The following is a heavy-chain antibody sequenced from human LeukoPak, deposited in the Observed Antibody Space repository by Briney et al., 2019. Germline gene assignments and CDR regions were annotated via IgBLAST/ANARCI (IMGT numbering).Heavy chain of an antibody. D-gene: IGHD2-2*01. V-gene: IGHV3-30*03. J-gene: IGHJ1*01. CDR3: ARAAEASCSGTSCYRYFHH. CDR2: IASDGRTT. CDR1: GFTFSNYG. Sequence: GGSLRLSCAASGFTFSNYGMHWVRQAPGLGLEWVAVIASDGRTTYYADSVSGRFTISRDNSNNALSLQMNSLSADDTAVYYCARAAEASCSGTSCYRYFHHWGQGTLVIVSS.